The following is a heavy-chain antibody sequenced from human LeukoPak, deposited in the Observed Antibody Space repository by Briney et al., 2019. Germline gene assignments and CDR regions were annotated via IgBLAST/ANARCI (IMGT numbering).Heavy chain of an antibody. CDR3: ARGAWWELRR. D-gene: IGHD1-26*01. CDR1: GGSISSSSYY. Sequence: PSETLSLTCTVSGGSISSSSYYWGWIRQPPGKGLEWIGSIYHSGSTYYNPSLKSRVTISVDTSKNQFSLKLSSVTAADTAVYYCARGAWWELRRWGQGTLVTVSS. CDR2: IYHSGST. V-gene: IGHV4-39*07. J-gene: IGHJ4*02.